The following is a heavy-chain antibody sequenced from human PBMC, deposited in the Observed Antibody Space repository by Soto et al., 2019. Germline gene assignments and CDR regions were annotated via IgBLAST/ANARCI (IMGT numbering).Heavy chain of an antibody. J-gene: IGHJ6*02. CDR1: GFTFSSYG. CDR2: ISYDGSNK. D-gene: IGHD6-25*01. Sequence: QVQLVESGGGVVQPGRSLRLSCAASGFTFSSYGMHWVRQAPGKGLEWVAVISYDGSNKYYADSVKGRFTISRDNSKNTLCLQMNSLRAEDTAVYYCAKDRRPNYYSGMDVWGQGTTVTVSS. V-gene: IGHV3-30*18. CDR3: AKDRRPNYYSGMDV.